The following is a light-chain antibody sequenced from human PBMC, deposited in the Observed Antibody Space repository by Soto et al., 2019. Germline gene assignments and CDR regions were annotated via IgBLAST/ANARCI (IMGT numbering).Light chain of an antibody. V-gene: IGLV4-69*01. CDR2: LNSDGSH. CDR3: QTWGTGIPV. CDR1: SGHSSYA. J-gene: IGLJ2*01. Sequence: QPVLTQSPSASASLGASVKLTCTLSSGHSSYAIAWHQQQPEKGPRYLMKLNSDGSHSKGDGIPDRFSGSSSGAERYLTISSLQSEDEADYYCQTWGTGIPVFGGRTKLTVL.